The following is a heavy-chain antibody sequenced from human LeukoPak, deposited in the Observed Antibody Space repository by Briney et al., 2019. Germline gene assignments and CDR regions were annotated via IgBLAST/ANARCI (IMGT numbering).Heavy chain of an antibody. CDR2: INAGNGNT. CDR1: GYTFTSYA. D-gene: IGHD6-19*01. V-gene: IGHV1-3*01. J-gene: IGHJ4*02. CDR3: ARGGFFRIAVAGSHFDY. Sequence: ASVKVSCKASGYTFTSYAMHWVRQAPGQRLEWMGWINAGNGNTKCSQKFQGRVTITRDTSASTAYMELSSLRSEDTAVYYCARGGFFRIAVAGSHFDYWGQGTLVTVSS.